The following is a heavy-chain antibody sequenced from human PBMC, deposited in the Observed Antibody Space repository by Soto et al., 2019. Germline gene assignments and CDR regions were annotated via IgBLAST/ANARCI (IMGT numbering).Heavy chain of an antibody. D-gene: IGHD6-19*01. J-gene: IGHJ4*02. CDR3: ARDLARSQWLVLPPD. Sequence: EVQLVESGGGLVQPGGSLRLSCAASGFTFSSYSMNWVRQAPGKGLEWVSYISSSSSTIYYADSVKGRSTISRDNAKNSLYLQMNSLRDEDTAVYYCARDLARSQWLVLPPDWGQGTLVTVSS. CDR2: ISSSSSTI. CDR1: GFTFSSYS. V-gene: IGHV3-48*02.